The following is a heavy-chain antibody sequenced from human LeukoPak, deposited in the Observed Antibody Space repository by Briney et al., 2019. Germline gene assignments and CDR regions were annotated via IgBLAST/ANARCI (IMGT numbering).Heavy chain of an antibody. J-gene: IGHJ4*02. V-gene: IGHV1-69*04. CDR3: ARMTGYSSSWYDY. CDR2: IIPILGIA. Sequence: ASVKVSCKASGGTFSSYAISWVRQAPGQGLEWMGRIIPILGIANYAQKFQGRVTITADKSTGTAYMELSSLRSEDTAVYYCARMTGYSSSWYDYWGQGTLVTVSS. CDR1: GGTFSSYA. D-gene: IGHD6-13*01.